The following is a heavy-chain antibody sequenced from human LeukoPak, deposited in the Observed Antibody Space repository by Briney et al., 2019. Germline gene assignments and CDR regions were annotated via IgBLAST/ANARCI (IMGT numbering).Heavy chain of an antibody. V-gene: IGHV3-23*01. CDR2: ISGSGGST. J-gene: IGHJ4*02. Sequence: GGSLRLSCAASGFTFSSYAMSWVRQAPGKGLDWVSVISGSGGSTHYADSVKGWFTISRDNSKNTLYLQMNSLRAEDTAVYYCANESPFLDYWGQGALVTVSS. CDR3: ANESPFLDY. CDR1: GFTFSSYA.